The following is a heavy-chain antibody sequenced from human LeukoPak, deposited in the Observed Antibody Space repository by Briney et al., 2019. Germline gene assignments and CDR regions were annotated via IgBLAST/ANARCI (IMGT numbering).Heavy chain of an antibody. J-gene: IGHJ4*02. Sequence: SETLSLTCTVSGGSISSYYWSWIRQPPGKGLEWIGYIYYSGSTNYNPSLESRVTISVDTSKNQFSLKLSSVTAADTAVYYCARGYCSGGSCQYYWGQGTLVTVSS. CDR3: ARGYCSGGSCQYY. CDR1: GGSISSYY. D-gene: IGHD2-15*01. V-gene: IGHV4-59*01. CDR2: IYYSGST.